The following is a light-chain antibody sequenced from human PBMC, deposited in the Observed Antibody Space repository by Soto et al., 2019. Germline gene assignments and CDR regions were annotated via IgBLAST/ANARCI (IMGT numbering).Light chain of an antibody. CDR2: DAS. Sequence: EIVMTQSPATLSVSPGERATLSCRASQSVSSNLAWYQQKPAQAPRLLIYDASTRATGIPARVSSRGSGTEITLTISSLQDEDFAVYYCQQYNNWQTFGQGTKLEIK. CDR3: QQYNNWQT. CDR1: QSVSSN. J-gene: IGKJ2*01. V-gene: IGKV3-15*01.